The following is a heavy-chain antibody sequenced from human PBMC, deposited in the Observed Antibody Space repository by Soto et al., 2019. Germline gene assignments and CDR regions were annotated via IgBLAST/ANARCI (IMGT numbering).Heavy chain of an antibody. J-gene: IGHJ4*02. CDR1: GFTFSNYG. Sequence: QVQLVESGGDVVQPGSSLRLACAASGFTFSNYGMHWVRQAPGKGLEWVAYVSYDVANKYYADSVRGRFTISRDNSENTLHLQMDSLSGADSALYFCASGTSFDHWGQGTPVSVSS. CDR3: ASGTSFDH. CDR2: VSYDVANK. V-gene: IGHV3-30*03.